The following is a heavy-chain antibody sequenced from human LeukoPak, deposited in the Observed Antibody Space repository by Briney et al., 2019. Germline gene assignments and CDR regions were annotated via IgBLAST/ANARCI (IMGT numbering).Heavy chain of an antibody. Sequence: GASVKVSCKASGYTFIGYYMHWVRQAPGQRLEWMGWINPKSGGTKYAQKFQGRVTTTRDTSTSTAYLEVTRLKSDDTAVYYCARDPPGSGFGRAYFDYWGQGSLVTVSS. D-gene: IGHD3-22*01. V-gene: IGHV1-2*02. CDR2: INPKSGGT. CDR3: ARDPPGSGFGRAYFDY. CDR1: GYTFIGYY. J-gene: IGHJ4*02.